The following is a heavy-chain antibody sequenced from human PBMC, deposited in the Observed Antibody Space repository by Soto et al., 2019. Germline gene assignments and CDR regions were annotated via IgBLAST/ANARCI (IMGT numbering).Heavy chain of an antibody. D-gene: IGHD2-15*01. CDR3: ARARDCSGGSCYRVAFDY. CDR2: IYYSGPT. Sequence: QLQLQESGPGLVKPSETLSLTCTVSGGSISSSSYYWGWIRQPPGKGLEWIGSIYYSGPTYYNPSLKNRVTIAVDTAKNQFSRELSSLTAADTAVYYCARARDCSGGSCYRVAFDYWGQGTLVTVSS. CDR1: GGSISSSSYY. V-gene: IGHV4-39*01. J-gene: IGHJ4*02.